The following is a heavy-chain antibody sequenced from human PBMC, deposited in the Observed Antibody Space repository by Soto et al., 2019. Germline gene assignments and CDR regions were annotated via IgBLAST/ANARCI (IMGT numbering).Heavy chain of an antibody. J-gene: IGHJ4*02. CDR1: GFTLDDYA. V-gene: IGHV3-9*01. CDR2: ISWNSGSI. Sequence: EVQLVESGGGLVQPGRSLRLSCAASGFTLDDYAMHWVRQAPGKGLEWVSGISWNSGSIGYADSVKGRFTISRDNAKNSLYLQMNSLIAEDTALYYCAKGGQMLVEGGGYWGQGTLVTVSS. CDR3: AKGGQMLVEGGGY. D-gene: IGHD6-6*01.